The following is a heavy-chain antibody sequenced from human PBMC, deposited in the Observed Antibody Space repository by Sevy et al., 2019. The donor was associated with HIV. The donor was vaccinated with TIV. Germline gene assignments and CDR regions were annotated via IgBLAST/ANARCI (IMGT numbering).Heavy chain of an antibody. CDR1: GFTFSKYG. V-gene: IGHV3-30*18. CDR3: AKPGKFSGSYLDAFDI. Sequence: GVPLRLSCAASGFTFSKYGMHWVRQAPGKGLEWVAVISYDGGNKYYADSVKGRFTISKDNFKNTLYLQMNSLRAEDTAIYYCAKPGKFSGSYLDAFDIWGQGTMVTVSS. D-gene: IGHD1-26*01. CDR2: ISYDGGNK. J-gene: IGHJ3*02.